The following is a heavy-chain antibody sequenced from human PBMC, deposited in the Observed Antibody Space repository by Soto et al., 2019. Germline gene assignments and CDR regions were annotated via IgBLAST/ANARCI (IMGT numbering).Heavy chain of an antibody. Sequence: SVKVSCKASGGTFSSYTISWVRQAPGQGLEWMGGIIPIFGTANYAQKFQGRVTITADESTSTAYMELSSLRSEDTAVYYCARAPIYDFWSGYYAYWGQGTLVTVSS. D-gene: IGHD3-3*01. CDR1: GGTFSSYT. V-gene: IGHV1-69*13. J-gene: IGHJ4*02. CDR3: ARAPIYDFWSGYYAY. CDR2: IIPIFGTA.